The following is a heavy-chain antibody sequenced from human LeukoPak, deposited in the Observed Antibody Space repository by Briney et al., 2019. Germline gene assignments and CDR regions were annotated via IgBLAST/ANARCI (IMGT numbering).Heavy chain of an antibody. Sequence: SETLSLTSAVYGGSFSGYYWSWSRQPTGKGLEWIGEINHSGSTNYNPSLKSRVTISVDTSKNQFSLKLSSVTAADTAVYYCARVSPGYFRDYWGQGTLVTVSS. V-gene: IGHV4-34*01. CDR2: INHSGST. CDR3: ARVSPGYFRDY. J-gene: IGHJ4*02. CDR1: GGSFSGYY. D-gene: IGHD3-10*02.